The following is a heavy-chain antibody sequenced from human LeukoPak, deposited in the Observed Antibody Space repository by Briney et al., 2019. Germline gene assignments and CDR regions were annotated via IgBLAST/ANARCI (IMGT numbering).Heavy chain of an antibody. V-gene: IGHV3-33*01. CDR1: GFTFSSYV. CDR3: ASARPTSSWTAFDI. CDR2: IWFDGNNK. D-gene: IGHD6-13*01. J-gene: IGHJ3*02. Sequence: GRSLRLSCAASGFTFSSYVMHWVRQAPGKGLEWVTIIWFDGNNKYYADSVKGRFTISRDNSKNTLCLQMNSLRAEDTAVYYCASARPTSSWTAFDIWGQGTMVTVSS.